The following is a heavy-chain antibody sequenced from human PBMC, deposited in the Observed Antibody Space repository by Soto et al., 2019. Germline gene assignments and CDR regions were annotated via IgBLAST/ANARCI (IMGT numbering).Heavy chain of an antibody. D-gene: IGHD5-18*01. V-gene: IGHV4-59*01. CDR1: GGSISSYY. Sequence: SETLSLTCTVSGGSISSYYWSWIRQPPGKGREWIGYIYYSGSTNYNPSLKSRVTISVDTSKNQFSLKLSSVTAADTAVYYCARGGRGYSHGYFDYWGQGTLVTVSS. CDR2: IYYSGST. J-gene: IGHJ4*02. CDR3: ARGGRGYSHGYFDY.